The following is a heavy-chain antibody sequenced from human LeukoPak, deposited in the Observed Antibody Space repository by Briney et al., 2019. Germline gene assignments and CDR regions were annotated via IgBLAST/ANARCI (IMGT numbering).Heavy chain of an antibody. D-gene: IGHD6-19*01. V-gene: IGHV3-43*01. CDR2: VRWEGGRT. J-gene: IGHJ6*03. CDR1: GFTFDDYT. CDR3: ARSGSGWPDYYYYYMDV. Sequence: PGGSLRLSCAASGFTFDDYTMQWVRQAPGRGLGWVSLVRWEGGRTYYADSVEGRFTISRDNSKNSLYLQMNSLRTEDTALYYWARSGSGWPDYYYYYMDVWGKGTTVTVSS.